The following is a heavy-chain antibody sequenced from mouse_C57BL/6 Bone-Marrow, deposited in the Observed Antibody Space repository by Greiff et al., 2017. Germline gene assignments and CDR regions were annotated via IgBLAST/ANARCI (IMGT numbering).Heavy chain of an antibody. Sequence: VQLQQSGAELVRPGASVKLSCTASGFNIKDYYMHWVKQRPEQGLEWIGRIDPEDGDTEYAPKFQGKATMTADTSSNTAYLQLSSLTSEDTAVYYCTTIITTVVAKDWYFDVWGTGTTVTVSS. J-gene: IGHJ1*03. V-gene: IGHV14-1*01. CDR1: GFNIKDYY. D-gene: IGHD1-1*01. CDR2: IDPEDGDT. CDR3: TTIITTVVAKDWYFDV.